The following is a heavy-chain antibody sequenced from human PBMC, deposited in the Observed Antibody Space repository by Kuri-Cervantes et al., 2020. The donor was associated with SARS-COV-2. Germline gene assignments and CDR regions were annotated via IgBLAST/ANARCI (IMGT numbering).Heavy chain of an antibody. J-gene: IGHJ3*02. CDR3: AKDQQRRYCSSTSCYFSGFDI. V-gene: IGHV3-30*02. Sequence: GGSLRLSCAASGFTFSNSDMHWVRQRPGKGLEWVAFIRNDGTARQYVDSVKGRFTISRDNYKSTVHLQVNSLRVEDTAVYYCAKDQQRRYCSSTSCYFSGFDIWGQGTMVTVSS. D-gene: IGHD2-2*01. CDR1: GFTFSNSD. CDR2: IRNDGTAR.